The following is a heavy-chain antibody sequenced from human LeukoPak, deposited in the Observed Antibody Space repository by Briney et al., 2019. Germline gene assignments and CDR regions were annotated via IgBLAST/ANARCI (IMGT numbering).Heavy chain of an antibody. J-gene: IGHJ4*02. D-gene: IGHD3-22*01. CDR3: ARNFYFNSSGYYHY. Sequence: ASLKVSCKASGYTFTGYYMHWVRQAPGQGLEWMGWINPNSGGTNYAQKFQGRVTMTRDTSISTAYMELSRLRSDDTAVYYCARNFYFNSSGYYHYWGQGTLVNVSS. CDR1: GYTFTGYY. CDR2: INPNSGGT. V-gene: IGHV1-2*02.